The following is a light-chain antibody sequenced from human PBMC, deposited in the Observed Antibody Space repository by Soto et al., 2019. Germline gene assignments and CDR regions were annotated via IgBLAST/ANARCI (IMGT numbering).Light chain of an antibody. CDR3: QQSYSTPGLT. V-gene: IGKV1-39*01. Sequence: DSQMTQSPSSLSESVGDRVTITCRASQSISSYLNWYQQKPGKAPKLLIYAASSLQSGVPSRFSGRGSGTDFTLTISSLQPEDFATYYCQQSYSTPGLTFGGGTKVESK. CDR1: QSISSY. CDR2: AAS. J-gene: IGKJ4*01.